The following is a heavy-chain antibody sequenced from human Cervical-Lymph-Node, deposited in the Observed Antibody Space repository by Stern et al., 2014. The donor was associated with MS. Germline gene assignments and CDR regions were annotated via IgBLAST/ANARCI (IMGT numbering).Heavy chain of an antibody. CDR2: IYHSGST. J-gene: IGHJ5*02. D-gene: IGHD6-13*01. V-gene: IGHV4-4*02. CDR1: GGSISSSNW. Sequence: VQLVESGPGLVKPSGTLSLTCAVSGGSISSSNWWRVVRQPPGKGLEGIGEIYHSGSTNYTPYVKGRVTISLDKSKNQIYLKLSSVTAADTAVYYCASVQQQLLPWFDPWGQGTLVTVSS. CDR3: ASVQQQLLPWFDP.